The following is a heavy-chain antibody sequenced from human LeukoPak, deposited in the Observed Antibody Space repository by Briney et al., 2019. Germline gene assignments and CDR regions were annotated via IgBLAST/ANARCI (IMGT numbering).Heavy chain of an antibody. V-gene: IGHV1-18*01. CDR2: ISTYNGNT. D-gene: IGHD4-23*01. J-gene: IGHJ4*02. Sequence: ASVKVSCKAFGYTFTSFGISWVRQAPGQGLEWMGWISTYNGNTNYAQTLQGRGTMTTDTSTSTAYMELRSLRSDDTAVYYCARLDYGGNSFPFGVFDYWGQGTLVTVSS. CDR3: ARLDYGGNSFPFGVFDY. CDR1: GYTFTSFG.